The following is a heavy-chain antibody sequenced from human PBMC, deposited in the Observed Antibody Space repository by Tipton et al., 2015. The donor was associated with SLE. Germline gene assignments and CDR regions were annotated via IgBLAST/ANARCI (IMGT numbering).Heavy chain of an antibody. J-gene: IGHJ6*03. CDR2: INSDGSRT. CDR3: ARDPLNYYNHYMDV. Sequence: SLRLSCAASGFTFSNYWMQWVRQAPGKGLVWVSRINSDGSRTTYADSVKGRLTISRDNAKNTLYLQMNSLRGEDTAVYYCARDPLNYYNHYMDVWGKGTTVTVSS. CDR1: GFTFSNYW. V-gene: IGHV3-74*01.